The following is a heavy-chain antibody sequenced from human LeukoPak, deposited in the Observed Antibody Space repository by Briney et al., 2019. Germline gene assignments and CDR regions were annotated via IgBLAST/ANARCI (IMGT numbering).Heavy chain of an antibody. V-gene: IGHV3-9*01. Sequence: PGGSLRLSCAASGFTFDDYGMHWVRQGPGKGLEWVSSISRNSGSIDYADSVKGRFTISRDNAKNSLYLQINSLRGEDTAVYYCAKDVTASPYYYGMDVWGQGTTVMVSS. J-gene: IGHJ6*02. D-gene: IGHD5-18*01. CDR1: GFTFDDYG. CDR2: ISRNSGSI. CDR3: AKDVTASPYYYGMDV.